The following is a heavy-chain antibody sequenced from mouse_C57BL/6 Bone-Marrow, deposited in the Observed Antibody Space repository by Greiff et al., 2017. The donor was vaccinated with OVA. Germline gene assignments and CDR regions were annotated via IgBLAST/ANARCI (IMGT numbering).Heavy chain of an antibody. Sequence: DVKLQESGPVLVKPGASVKMSCKASGYTFTDSYMNWVKQSHGKSLEWIGVINPYNGGTSYNQKFKGKATLTVDKSSSTAYMELNSLTSEDSAVYYCARCGGDYWGQGTTLTVSS. CDR3: ARCGGDY. CDR2: INPYNGGT. CDR1: GYTFTDSY. J-gene: IGHJ2*01. V-gene: IGHV1-19*01.